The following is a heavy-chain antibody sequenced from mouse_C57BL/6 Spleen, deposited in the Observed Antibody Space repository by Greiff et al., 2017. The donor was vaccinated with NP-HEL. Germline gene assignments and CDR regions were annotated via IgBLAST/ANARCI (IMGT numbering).Heavy chain of an antibody. CDR2: ISSGSSTI. Sequence: EVQVVESGGGLVKPGGSLKLSCAASGFTFSDYGMHWVRQAPEKGLEWVAYISSGSSTIYYADTVKGRFTISRDNAKNTLFLQMTSLRSEDTAMYYCAKNPLYYGSSRYAMDYWGQGTSVTVSS. J-gene: IGHJ4*01. D-gene: IGHD1-1*01. CDR3: AKNPLYYGSSRYAMDY. CDR1: GFTFSDYG. V-gene: IGHV5-17*01.